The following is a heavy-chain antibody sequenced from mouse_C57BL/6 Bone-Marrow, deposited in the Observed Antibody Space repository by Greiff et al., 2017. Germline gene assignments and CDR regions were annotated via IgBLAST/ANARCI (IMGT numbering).Heavy chain of an antibody. CDR3: ARGNYSNYVGFDY. Sequence: EVHLVESGGGLVKPGGSLKLSCAASGFTFSDYGMHWVRQAPEKGLEWVAYISSGSSTIYYADTVKGRFTISRDNAKNTLFLQMTSLRSEDTAMYYCARGNYSNYVGFDYWGQGTTLTVSS. V-gene: IGHV5-17*01. D-gene: IGHD2-5*01. J-gene: IGHJ2*01. CDR1: GFTFSDYG. CDR2: ISSGSSTI.